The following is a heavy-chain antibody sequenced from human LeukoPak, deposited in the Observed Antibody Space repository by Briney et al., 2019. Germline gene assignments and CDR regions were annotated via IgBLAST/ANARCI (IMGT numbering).Heavy chain of an antibody. J-gene: IGHJ4*02. Sequence: GGSLRLSCEGSGFTFSNYWMGRVCQAPGKGLQWVANIKTDGSEKYYVDSVKGRFTISRDNAKNSLYLQTNSLRAEDTAVYYCARDYSSSFNFDYWGQGTLVTVSS. CDR2: IKTDGSEK. D-gene: IGHD6-6*01. CDR3: ARDYSSSFNFDY. V-gene: IGHV3-7*01. CDR1: GFTFSNYW.